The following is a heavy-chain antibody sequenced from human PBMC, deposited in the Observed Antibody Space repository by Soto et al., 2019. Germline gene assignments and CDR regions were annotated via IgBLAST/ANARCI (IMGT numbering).Heavy chain of an antibody. J-gene: IGHJ6*02. CDR1: GYTFTGYY. D-gene: IGHD3-22*01. CDR3: AREYDSSGYYYGPLYYGMDV. V-gene: IGHV1-2*02. Sequence: GASVKVSCKASGYTFTGYYMHWVRQAPGQGXEWMGWINPNSGGTNYAQKFQGRVTMTRDTSISTAYMELSRLRSDDTAVYYCAREYDSSGYYYGPLYYGMDVWGQGTTVTVSS. CDR2: INPNSGGT.